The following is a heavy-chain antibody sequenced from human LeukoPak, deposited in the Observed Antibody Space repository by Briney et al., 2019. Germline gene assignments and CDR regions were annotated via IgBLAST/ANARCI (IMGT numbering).Heavy chain of an antibody. Sequence: SVKVSCKASGGTFSSYAISWVRQAPGQGLEWMGRIIPILGIANYAQKFQGRVTITADKSTSTAYMELSSLRSEDTAVYYCAREGFGELAYGMDVWGQGTTVTVSS. D-gene: IGHD3-10*01. CDR1: GGTFSSYA. J-gene: IGHJ6*02. V-gene: IGHV1-69*04. CDR2: IIPILGIA. CDR3: AREGFGELAYGMDV.